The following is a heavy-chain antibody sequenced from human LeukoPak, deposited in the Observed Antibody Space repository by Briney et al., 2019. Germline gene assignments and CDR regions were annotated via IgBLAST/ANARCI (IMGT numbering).Heavy chain of an antibody. Sequence: ASVKVSCKASGYTFTSYDINWVRQATGQGLEWMRWMNPNSGNTGYAQKFQGRVTMTRNTSISTAYMELSSLRSEDTAVYYCARGAILLWFGELRYNWFDPWGQGPLVTVSS. V-gene: IGHV1-8*01. CDR2: MNPNSGNT. CDR3: ARGAILLWFGELRYNWFDP. D-gene: IGHD3-10*01. J-gene: IGHJ5*02. CDR1: GYTFTSYD.